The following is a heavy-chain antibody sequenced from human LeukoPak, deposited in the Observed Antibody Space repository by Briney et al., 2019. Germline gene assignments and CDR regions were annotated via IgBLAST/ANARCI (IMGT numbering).Heavy chain of an antibody. CDR3: ASGRIWLLDY. J-gene: IGHJ4*02. D-gene: IGHD3-16*01. V-gene: IGHV4-39*01. CDR1: GGSISSSSYY. Sequence: SETLSLTCTVSGGSISSSSYYWGWIRQPPGKGLEWIGSIYYSGSTYYNPSLKSRVTISVDTSKNQFSLKPSSVTAADTAVYYCASGRIWLLDYWGQGTLVTVSS. CDR2: IYYSGST.